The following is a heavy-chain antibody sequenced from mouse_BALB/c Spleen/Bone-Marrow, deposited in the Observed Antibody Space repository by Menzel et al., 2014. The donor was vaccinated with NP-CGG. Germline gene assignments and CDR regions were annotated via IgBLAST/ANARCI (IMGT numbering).Heavy chain of an antibody. Sequence: EVKLMESGPELVKPGASVKVSCKASGYAFTSYNMYWVKQSHGKSLEWIGYIDPYNGGTSYNQKFKGKATLTVDKPSSTAYMHLNSLTSEDSAVYYCNAWFAYWGQGTLVTVSA. CDR2: IDPYNGGT. CDR3: NAWFAY. J-gene: IGHJ3*01. CDR1: GYAFTSYN. V-gene: IGHV1S135*01.